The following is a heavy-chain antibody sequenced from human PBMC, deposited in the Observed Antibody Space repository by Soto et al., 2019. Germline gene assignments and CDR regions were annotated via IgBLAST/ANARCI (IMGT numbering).Heavy chain of an antibody. CDR2: IYYSGST. J-gene: IGHJ4*02. CDR3: ARSDGRY. Sequence: SETLSLTCTVSGGSISCYYWSWLRQPPGKGLEWIGYIYYSGSTNYNPSLKSRVTISVDTSKNQFSLKLSSVTAADTAVYYCARSDGRYWGQGTLVTVSS. V-gene: IGHV4-59*01. CDR1: GGSISCYY.